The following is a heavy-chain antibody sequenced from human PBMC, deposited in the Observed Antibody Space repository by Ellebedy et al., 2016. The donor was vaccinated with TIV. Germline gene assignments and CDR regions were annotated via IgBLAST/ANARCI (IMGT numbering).Heavy chain of an antibody. J-gene: IGHJ6*02. Sequence: GGSLRLSCAASGFTFSSHAMSWVRQSPGNGLEWVANIVGSDDRTYYADSVKGRFTISRDISKNTLYLPMNSLRAEDTAVYYCARGWYVVGTNYVMDVWGQGTTVTVSS. CDR2: IVGSDDRT. V-gene: IGHV3-23*01. CDR1: GFTFSSHA. D-gene: IGHD2-15*01. CDR3: ARGWYVVGTNYVMDV.